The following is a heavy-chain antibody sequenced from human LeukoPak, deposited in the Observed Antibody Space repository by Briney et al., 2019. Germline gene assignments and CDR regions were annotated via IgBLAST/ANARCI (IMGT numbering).Heavy chain of an antibody. V-gene: IGHV4-4*02. CDR3: ASHMVVTGTRGFDN. CDR2: VSQSGST. Sequence: PSETLSLTCSVPGGSITITNWWSWVRQPPGQGPEWIGEVSQSGSTNYNPSLKGRVTISLDRTSDQVSLKMTSATAADTAMYYCASHMVVTGTRGFDNWGQGTLVTVS. D-gene: IGHD2-21*02. J-gene: IGHJ4*02. CDR1: GGSITITNW.